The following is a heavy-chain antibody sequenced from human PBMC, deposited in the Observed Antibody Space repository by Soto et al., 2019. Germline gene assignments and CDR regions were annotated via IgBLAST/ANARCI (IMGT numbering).Heavy chain of an antibody. Sequence: PSETLSLTCTVSGGSISSYYWSWIRQPPGKGLEWIGYIYYSGSTNYNPSLKSRVTISVDTSKDQCSLKLSSVTAADTAVYYCARGSYSSSWYSHYYGMDVWGQGTTGTVS. J-gene: IGHJ6*02. D-gene: IGHD6-13*01. CDR3: ARGSYSSSWYSHYYGMDV. V-gene: IGHV4-59*01. CDR2: IYYSGST. CDR1: GGSISSYY.